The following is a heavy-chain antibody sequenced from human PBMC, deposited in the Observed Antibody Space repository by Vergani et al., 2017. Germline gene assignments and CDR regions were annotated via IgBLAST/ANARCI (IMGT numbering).Heavy chain of an antibody. J-gene: IGHJ6*03. CDR2: IIPILGIA. V-gene: IGHV1-69*04. Sequence: QVQLVQSGAEVKKPGSSVKVSCKASGGTFSSYAISWVRQATGQGIEWMGRIIPILGIANYAQKFQGRVTITADKSPSTAYMELSSLSSDATAVYYCARAVIAAAGTYYYYMDVWGKGTTVTVSS. CDR1: GGTFSSYA. D-gene: IGHD6-13*01. CDR3: ARAVIAAAGTYYYYMDV.